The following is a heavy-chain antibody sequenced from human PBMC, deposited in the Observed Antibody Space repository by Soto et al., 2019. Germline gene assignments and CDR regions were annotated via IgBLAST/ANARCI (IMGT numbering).Heavy chain of an antibody. V-gene: IGHV1-69*08. CDR3: ARGNYAGAQGYGSGIDY. Sequence: GASVKVSCKASGGTFSSYTISWVRQAPGQGLEWMGRIIPILGTANYAQKFQGRVTITADKSTSTAYMELSSLRSEDTAVYYCARGNYAGAQGYGSGIDYWGQGTLVTVSS. J-gene: IGHJ4*02. CDR1: GGTFSSYT. CDR2: IIPILGTA. D-gene: IGHD3-10*01.